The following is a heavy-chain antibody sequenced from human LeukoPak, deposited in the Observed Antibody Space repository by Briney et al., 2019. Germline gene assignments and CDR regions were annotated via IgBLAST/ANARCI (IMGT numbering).Heavy chain of an antibody. Sequence: GGSLRLSCAASGFTFSSYAMSWVRQAPGKGLEWVSAISGSGGSTYYADSVKGRFTISGDNSKNTLYLQMNSLRAEDTAVYYCAKDAYYYDSSGYHFGVDYWGQGTLVTVSS. CDR2: ISGSGGST. CDR1: GFTFSSYA. J-gene: IGHJ4*02. D-gene: IGHD3-22*01. CDR3: AKDAYYYDSSGYHFGVDY. V-gene: IGHV3-23*01.